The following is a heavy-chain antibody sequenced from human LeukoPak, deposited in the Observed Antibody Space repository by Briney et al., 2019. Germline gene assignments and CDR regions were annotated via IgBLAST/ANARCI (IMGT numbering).Heavy chain of an antibody. CDR1: GFTFSSYA. J-gene: IGHJ5*02. CDR2: ISSNGGST. Sequence: PGGSLRLSCAASGFTFSSYAMHWVRQAPGKGLEYVSAISSNGGSTYYANSVKGRFTISRDNSKNTLYLQMNSLRAEDTAVYYCARAPHDYGDINWFDPWGQGTLVTVSS. CDR3: ARAPHDYGDINWFDP. D-gene: IGHD4-17*01. V-gene: IGHV3-64*01.